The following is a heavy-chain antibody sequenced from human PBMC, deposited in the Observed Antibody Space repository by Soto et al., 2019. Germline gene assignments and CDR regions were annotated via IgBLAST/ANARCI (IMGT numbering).Heavy chain of an antibody. CDR2: INHSGST. J-gene: IGHJ5*02. V-gene: IGHV4-34*01. D-gene: IGHD6-6*01. CDR3: ARNQQMSSLSLVVGGFDP. Sequence: EPQSRGNSVYGGSFSDYNWSWIRQPPGKVLEWIGEINHSGSTNYNPSLKSRVPISVDTSKNQFSLKLSSVTAAYTAVYYCARNQQMSSLSLVVGGFDPLGQGPLVPVSS. CDR1: GGSFSDYN.